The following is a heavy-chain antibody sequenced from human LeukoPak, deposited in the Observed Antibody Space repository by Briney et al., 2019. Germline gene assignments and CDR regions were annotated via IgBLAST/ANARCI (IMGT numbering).Heavy chain of an antibody. CDR3: ARDQDQSSGSYLY. Sequence: GGSLRLSCAASGFTFSSYSMNWVRQAPGKGLEWVSSISSSSYIYYADSVKGRFTISRDNAKNSLYLQMNSLRAEDTAVYYCARDQDQSSGSYLYWGQGTLVTVSS. V-gene: IGHV3-21*01. CDR1: GFTFSSYS. J-gene: IGHJ4*02. D-gene: IGHD1-26*01. CDR2: ISSSSYI.